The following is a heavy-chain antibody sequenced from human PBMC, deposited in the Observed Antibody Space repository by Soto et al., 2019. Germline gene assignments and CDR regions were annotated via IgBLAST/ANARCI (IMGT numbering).Heavy chain of an antibody. D-gene: IGHD6-13*01. CDR3: AADHGHSSSWLYYYYGMDV. CDR1: GFTFTSSA. J-gene: IGHJ6*02. CDR2: IVVGSGNT. V-gene: IGHV1-58*01. Sequence: ASVKVSCKASGFTFTSSAVQWVRQARGQRLEWIGWIVVGSGNTNYAQKFQERVTITRDMSTSTAYMELSSLRSEDTAVYYCAADHGHSSSWLYYYYGMDVWGQGTTVTVSS.